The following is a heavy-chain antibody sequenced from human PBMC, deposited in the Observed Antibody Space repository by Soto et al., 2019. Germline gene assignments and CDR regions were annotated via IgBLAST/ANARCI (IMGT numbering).Heavy chain of an antibody. CDR2: ISYDGSNK. J-gene: IGHJ4*02. V-gene: IGHV3-30*18. CDR3: AKDIRTTGTTHDDH. Sequence: PGGSLRLSCAASGFTFSSYGMHWVRQAPGKGLEWVAVISYDGSNKYYADSVKGRFTISRDNSKNTLYLQMNSLRAEDTAVYYCAKDIRTTGTTHDDHWGQGPLVTVPS. D-gene: IGHD1-7*01. CDR1: GFTFSSYG.